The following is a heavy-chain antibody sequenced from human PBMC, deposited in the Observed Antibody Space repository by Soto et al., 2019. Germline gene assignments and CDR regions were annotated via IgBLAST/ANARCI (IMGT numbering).Heavy chain of an antibody. V-gene: IGHV3-30*03. D-gene: IGHD4-17*01. J-gene: IGHJ5*01. Sequence: QVQVVESGGGVVQPGGSLRLSCVASGFAFRSHGMHWARQAPGKGPEWVAGVSFDGNTRNYADSVKGRFTISRDTSRNTLYLHMNSLRPEDTAVYYCARDVLRGYSDSRDSWGPGTQVTVSS. CDR3: ARDVLRGYSDSRDS. CDR1: GFAFRSHG. CDR2: VSFDGNTR.